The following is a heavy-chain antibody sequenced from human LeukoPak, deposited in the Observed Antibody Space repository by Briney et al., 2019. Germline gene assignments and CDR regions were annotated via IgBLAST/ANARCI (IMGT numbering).Heavy chain of an antibody. V-gene: IGHV3-21*04. CDR3: ARTYPYYYDSSGSSDY. Sequence: GGSLRLSCAASGFTFISYSMNWVRQAPGKGLEWVSSISNSSPNIYYADSVKGRFTISRDSAKDSLFLQMNSLRAEDTAVYYCARTYPYYYDSSGSSDYWGQGTLVTVSS. CDR2: ISNSSPNI. J-gene: IGHJ4*02. D-gene: IGHD3-22*01. CDR1: GFTFISYS.